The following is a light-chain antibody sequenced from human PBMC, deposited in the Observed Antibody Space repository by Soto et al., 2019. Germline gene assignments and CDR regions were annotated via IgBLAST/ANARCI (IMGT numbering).Light chain of an antibody. CDR3: QQYAGSPRM. V-gene: IGKV3-20*01. CDR2: DAS. Sequence: IVLTQSPGTLSLSPGERATLSCRASQFVSSNSLAWYQQKRGQAPRLLIHDASSRATGIPDRFSGSGSGTDFTLTISRLEPEDFAVYYCQQYAGSPRMFGQGTKVEVK. J-gene: IGKJ1*01. CDR1: QFVSSNS.